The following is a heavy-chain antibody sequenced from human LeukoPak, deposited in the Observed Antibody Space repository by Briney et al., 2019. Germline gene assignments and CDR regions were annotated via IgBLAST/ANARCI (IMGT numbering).Heavy chain of an antibody. CDR2: ISAYNGNT. Sequence: GASVKVSCKASGYPLPSKGISWVGRAPGQGLEWMGWISAYNGNTNYAQKLQGRVTMTTDTSTSTAYMELRSLRSDDTAVYYCARESGDTAMDYWGQGTLVTVST. V-gene: IGHV1-18*01. CDR3: ARESGDTAMDY. CDR1: GYPLPSKG. J-gene: IGHJ4*02. D-gene: IGHD5-18*01.